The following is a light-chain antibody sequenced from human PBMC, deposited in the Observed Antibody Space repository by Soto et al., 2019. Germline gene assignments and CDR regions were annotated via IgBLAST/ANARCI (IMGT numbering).Light chain of an antibody. CDR2: GAS. CDR1: QTMRSSH. J-gene: IGKJ4*01. CDR3: QHYGTSLP. V-gene: IGKV3-20*01. Sequence: IVLTQSPGTLSLSPGERATLSCRASQTMRSSHLAWYQQKPGQAPRLLIYGASTRTFDVPDRFSGSGSGTNFTLTISRLQPEDFAVYYCQHYGTSLPFGGGTKVEIK.